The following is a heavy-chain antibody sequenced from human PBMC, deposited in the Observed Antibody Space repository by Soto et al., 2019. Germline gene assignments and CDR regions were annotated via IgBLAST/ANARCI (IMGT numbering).Heavy chain of an antibody. CDR1: GFTFSSYA. V-gene: IGHV3-23*01. Sequence: EVQLLESGGGLVQPGGSLRLSCAASGFTFSSYAMSWVRQAPGKGLEWVSDISGSGGSTYYADSVKGRFTISRDNSRNTVYLQMNSLRAEDTAVYNCAKGSGYSYGYTLWFDPWGQGTLVTVSS. CDR2: ISGSGGST. D-gene: IGHD5-18*01. J-gene: IGHJ5*02. CDR3: AKGSGYSYGYTLWFDP.